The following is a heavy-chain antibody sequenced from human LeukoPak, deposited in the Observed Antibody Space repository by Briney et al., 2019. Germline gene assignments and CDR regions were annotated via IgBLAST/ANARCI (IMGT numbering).Heavy chain of an antibody. J-gene: IGHJ4*02. CDR3: ASQYVSGTYSLDY. V-gene: IGHV5-51*01. D-gene: IGHD3-10*01. Sequence: GESLKISCKASGYIFTNYWIGWVRQMPGKGLEWMGITYPGNSDTRYSPSFQGQVTISADKSITTAYLQWSSLKASDTAMYYCASQYVSGTYSLDYWGQGTLVTVAS. CDR1: GYIFTNYW. CDR2: TYPGNSDT.